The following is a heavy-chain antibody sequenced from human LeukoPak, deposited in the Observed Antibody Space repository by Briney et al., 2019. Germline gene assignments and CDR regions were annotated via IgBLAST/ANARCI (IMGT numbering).Heavy chain of an antibody. CDR1: GFTFTSYS. CDR2: ISTSSSYI. D-gene: IGHD1-7*01. CDR3: ARDSEGVTGTTSWFDP. V-gene: IGHV3-21*01. Sequence: PGGSLRLSCAASGFTFTSYSMNWVRQAPGKGLEWGSSISTSSSYIYYADSVKGRFTISRDNARNSLYLQMNSLRAEDTAVYYCARDSEGVTGTTSWFDPWGQGTLVTVSS. J-gene: IGHJ5*02.